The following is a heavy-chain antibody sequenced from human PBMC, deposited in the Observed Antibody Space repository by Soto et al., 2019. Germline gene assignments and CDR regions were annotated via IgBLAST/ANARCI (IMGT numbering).Heavy chain of an antibody. CDR3: ARDMASIAARPGPAY. J-gene: IGHJ4*02. V-gene: IGHV1-18*01. CDR1: GYTFTSYG. Sequence: QVQLVQSGAEVKKPGASVKVSCKASGYTFTSYGISWVRQAPGQGLEWMGWISAYNGNTNYAQKLKGRVTMTTDPSTSTAYRGLRSLSSDDTAVYYCARDMASIAARPGPAYWGQGTLLTVSS. D-gene: IGHD6-6*01. CDR2: ISAYNGNT.